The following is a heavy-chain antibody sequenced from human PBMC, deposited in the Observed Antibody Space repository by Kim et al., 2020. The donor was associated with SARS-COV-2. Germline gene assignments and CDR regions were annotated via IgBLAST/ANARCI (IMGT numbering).Heavy chain of an antibody. CDR3: ARPSIAAAGPLEYYFQH. CDR1: GGSISSSSYY. J-gene: IGHJ1*01. CDR2: IYYSGST. Sequence: SETLSLTCTVSGGSISSSSYYWGWIRQPPGKGLEWIGSIYYSGSTYYNPSLKSRVTISVDTSKNQFSLKLSSVTAADTAVYYCARPSIAAAGPLEYYFQHWGQGTLVTVSS. D-gene: IGHD6-13*01. V-gene: IGHV4-39*01.